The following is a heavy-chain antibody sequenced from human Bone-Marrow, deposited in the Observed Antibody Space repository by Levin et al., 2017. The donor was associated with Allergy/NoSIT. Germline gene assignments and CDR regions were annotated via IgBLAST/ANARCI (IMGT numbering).Heavy chain of an antibody. Sequence: GESLKISCAASGFNFSTYSMTWVRQAPGKGLEWVSHISRSSKIIYYADSVKGRFTISRDNGKNSLYLQMNSLRAEDTALYYCARVGDILAGRPFEYWGQGTLVTVSS. CDR1: GFNFSTYS. CDR2: ISRSSKII. D-gene: IGHD3-9*01. CDR3: ARVGDILAGRPFEY. V-gene: IGHV3-48*01. J-gene: IGHJ4*02.